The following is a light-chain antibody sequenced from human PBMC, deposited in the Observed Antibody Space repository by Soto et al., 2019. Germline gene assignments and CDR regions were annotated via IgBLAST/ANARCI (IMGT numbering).Light chain of an antibody. CDR1: QSVGTY. V-gene: IGKV3-11*01. CDR2: DAS. J-gene: IGKJ2*01. CDR3: QQRYNWPNT. Sequence: EIVLTQSPATLSLSPGERATLSCRASQSVGTYLAWYQHNPGQAPRLLIYDASNRATGIPARFSGSGSGTDFTLTISSPEPEDFAVYYCQQRYNWPNTFGLGTKLEIK.